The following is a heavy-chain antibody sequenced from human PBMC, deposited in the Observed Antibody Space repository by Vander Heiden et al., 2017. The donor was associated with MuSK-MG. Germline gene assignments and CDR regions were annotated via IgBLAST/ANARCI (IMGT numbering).Heavy chain of an antibody. CDR1: GGSVSGGSYY. CDR2: IYTSGST. Sequence: QVQLQESGPGLVKPSQTLSLPCTVSGGSVSGGSYYWGWIRQPAGKGLEWIGRIYTSGSTNYNPSLKSRVTISVDTSKNQFSLKLSSVTAADTAVYYCARGGYKGYCSGGSCYSGFDYWGQGTLVNVAS. J-gene: IGHJ4*02. D-gene: IGHD2-15*01. CDR3: ARGGYKGYCSGGSCYSGFDY. V-gene: IGHV4-61*02.